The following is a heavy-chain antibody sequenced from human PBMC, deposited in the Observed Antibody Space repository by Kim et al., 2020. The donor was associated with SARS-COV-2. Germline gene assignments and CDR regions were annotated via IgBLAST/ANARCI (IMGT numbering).Heavy chain of an antibody. Sequence: GGSLRLSCAASGFTFSNYAMSWVRQAPGKGPEWVSSIGSSGGGTYYADSVKGRFSISRVNSKNTLYMQLHSLRADDTAVYYCVTGGNTNPSGGYWGQGTLVTVSS. CDR3: VTGGNTNPSGGY. J-gene: IGHJ4*02. D-gene: IGHD3-10*01. CDR2: IGSSGGGT. CDR1: GFTFSNYA. V-gene: IGHV3-23*01.